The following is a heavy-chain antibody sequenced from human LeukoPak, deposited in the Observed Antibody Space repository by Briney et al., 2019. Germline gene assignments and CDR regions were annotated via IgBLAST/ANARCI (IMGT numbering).Heavy chain of an antibody. CDR3: AREAYD. CDR1: GGSFSGYY. V-gene: IGHV4-34*01. J-gene: IGHJ4*02. CDR2: INHSGST. D-gene: IGHD3-22*01. Sequence: SETLSLTCAVCGGSFSGYYWSWIRQPPGKGLEWIGEINHSGSTNYNSSLKSRVAISVDTSKNQFSLKLSSVTAADTAVYYCAREAYDWGQGTLVTVSS.